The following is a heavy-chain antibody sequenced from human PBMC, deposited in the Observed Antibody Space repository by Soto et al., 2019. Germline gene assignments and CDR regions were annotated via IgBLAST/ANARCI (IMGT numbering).Heavy chain of an antibody. J-gene: IGHJ5*02. V-gene: IGHV3-11*01. CDR3: ARGLYRSSSRWFDP. CDR1: GFIFSDYY. D-gene: IGHD6-6*01. Sequence: QVQLVESGGDLVKPGGSLRLSCAASGFIFSDYYMSWIRQAPGKGLEWVSYISSSGSTIYSADSVKGRFTISRDNARNSLYLQMNTLRAEDTAVYYCARGLYRSSSRWFDPWGQGTLVTVSS. CDR2: ISSSGSTI.